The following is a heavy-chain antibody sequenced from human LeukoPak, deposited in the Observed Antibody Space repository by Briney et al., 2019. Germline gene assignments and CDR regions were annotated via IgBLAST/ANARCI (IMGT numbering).Heavy chain of an antibody. CDR1: GFTFSIYW. V-gene: IGHV3-7*01. CDR3: ARDKGGFWSGYYAPSFDY. CDR2: IKQDGSEK. J-gene: IGHJ4*02. D-gene: IGHD3-3*01. Sequence: GGSLRLSCAASGFTFSIYWMTWVRQAPGKGLEWVANIKQDGSEKYYVDSVKGRFTISRDNAKNSLYLQMNSLRAEDTAVYYCARDKGGFWSGYYAPSFDYWGQGTLVTVSS.